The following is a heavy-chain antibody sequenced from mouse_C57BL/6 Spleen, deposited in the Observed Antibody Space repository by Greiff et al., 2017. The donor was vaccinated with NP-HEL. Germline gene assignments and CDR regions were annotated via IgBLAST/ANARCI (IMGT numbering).Heavy chain of an antibody. CDR2: IDPSDSET. CDR1: GYTFTSYW. D-gene: IGHD2-3*01. Sequence: QVQLQQPGAELVRPGSSVKLSCKASGYTFTSYWMHWVKQRPIQGLEWIGNIDPSDSETHYNQKFKDKATLTVDKSSSTAYMQLSSLTSEDSAVYYCAKDDGQGYAMDYWGQGTSVTVSS. J-gene: IGHJ4*01. V-gene: IGHV1-52*01. CDR3: AKDDGQGYAMDY.